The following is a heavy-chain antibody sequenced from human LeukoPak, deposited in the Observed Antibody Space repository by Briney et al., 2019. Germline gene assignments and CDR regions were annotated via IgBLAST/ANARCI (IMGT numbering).Heavy chain of an antibody. Sequence: GGSLRLSCAASGFTFDDYAMHWVRQAPGKGLEWVSLISGDSGSTYYADSVKGRFTISRDNSKNSLYLQMNSLRTEDTALYYCAKDTGSSGWYVAVDCWGQGTLVTVSS. D-gene: IGHD6-19*01. CDR2: ISGDSGST. V-gene: IGHV3-43*02. CDR3: AKDTGSSGWYVAVDC. J-gene: IGHJ4*02. CDR1: GFTFDDYA.